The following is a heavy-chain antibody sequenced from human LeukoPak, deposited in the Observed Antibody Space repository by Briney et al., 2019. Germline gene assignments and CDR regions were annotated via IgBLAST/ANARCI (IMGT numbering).Heavy chain of an antibody. CDR2: INHIGTT. V-gene: IGHV4-34*01. Sequence: SETLSLTCNVSGGSFNGYYWTWIRQPPGKGLEWIAEINHIGTTNHNPSLKSRVTVSTDPSKRQFFLKLTSVTAADTALYYCARLVVTAPQYHYYLDVWGEGTTVTVSS. CDR3: ARLVVTAPQYHYYLDV. CDR1: GGSFNGYY. D-gene: IGHD2-21*02. J-gene: IGHJ6*03.